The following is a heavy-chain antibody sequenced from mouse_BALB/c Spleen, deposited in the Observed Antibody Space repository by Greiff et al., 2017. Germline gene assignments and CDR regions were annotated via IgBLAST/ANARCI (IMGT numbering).Heavy chain of an antibody. Sequence: VQLQQSGAELVKPGASVKLSCTASGFNIKDTYMHWVKQRPEQGLEWIGRIDPANGNTKYDPKFQGKATITADTSSNTAYLQLSSLTSEDTAVYYCARSKRYDYFDYWGQGTTLTVSS. CDR2: IDPANGNT. CDR1: GFNIKDTY. CDR3: ARSKRYDYFDY. V-gene: IGHV14-3*02. D-gene: IGHD2-14*01. J-gene: IGHJ2*01.